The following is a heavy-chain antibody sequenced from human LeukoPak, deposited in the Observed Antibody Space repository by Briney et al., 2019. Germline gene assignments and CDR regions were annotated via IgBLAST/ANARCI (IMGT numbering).Heavy chain of an antibody. Sequence: PGGSLRLSCAASGFTFSSYAMHWVRQAPGKGLEYVSAISSNGGSTYYANSVKGRFTISRDNSKNTLYLQMGSLRAEDMAVYYCAKGVVVAPDVTPFDYWGQGTLVTVSS. CDR1: GFTFSSYA. D-gene: IGHD2-2*01. CDR3: AKGVVVAPDVTPFDY. V-gene: IGHV3-64*01. CDR2: ISSNGGST. J-gene: IGHJ4*02.